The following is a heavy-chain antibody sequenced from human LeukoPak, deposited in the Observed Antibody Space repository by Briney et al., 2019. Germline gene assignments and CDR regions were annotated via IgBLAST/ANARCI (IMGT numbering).Heavy chain of an antibody. Sequence: PGRSLRLSCAASGFTFSSYGMHWVRQAPGKGLEWVAVISYDGSNKYYADSVKGRFTISRDNSKNTLYLQMNSLRAEDTAVYYCAKEEEGYNKYQDYYFDYWGQGTLVTVSS. D-gene: IGHD5-24*01. J-gene: IGHJ4*02. CDR2: ISYDGSNK. CDR1: GFTFSSYG. V-gene: IGHV3-30*18. CDR3: AKEEEGYNKYQDYYFDY.